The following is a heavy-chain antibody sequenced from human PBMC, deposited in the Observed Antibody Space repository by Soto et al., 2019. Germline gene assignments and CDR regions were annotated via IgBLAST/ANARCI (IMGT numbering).Heavy chain of an antibody. D-gene: IGHD1-20*01. V-gene: IGHV6-1*01. J-gene: IGHJ6*03. CDR2: TYYRSKWYN. Sequence: SQTLSLTCAISGDSVSSNSAAWNWIRQSPSRGLEWLGRTYYRSKWYNDYAVSVKSRITINPDTSKNQFSLQLNSVTPEDTAVYYCARDPHIPGTIPSYYSYMDVWGKGTTVTVSS. CDR3: ARDPHIPGTIPSYYSYMDV. CDR1: GDSVSSNSAA.